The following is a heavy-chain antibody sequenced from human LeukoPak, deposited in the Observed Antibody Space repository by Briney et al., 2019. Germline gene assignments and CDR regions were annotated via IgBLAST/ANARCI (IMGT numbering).Heavy chain of an antibody. Sequence: PGGSLRLSCAASGFTFSDYYMSWIRQAPGKGLEWVSVIYSGGSTYYADSVKGRFTISRDNSKNTLYLQMNSLRAEDTAVYYCASSDYYGSGSYYNPQSDTRGYFDYWGQGTLVTVSS. J-gene: IGHJ4*02. CDR2: IYSGGST. CDR1: GFTFSDYY. CDR3: ASSDYYGSGSYYNPQSDTRGYFDY. D-gene: IGHD3-10*01. V-gene: IGHV3-66*01.